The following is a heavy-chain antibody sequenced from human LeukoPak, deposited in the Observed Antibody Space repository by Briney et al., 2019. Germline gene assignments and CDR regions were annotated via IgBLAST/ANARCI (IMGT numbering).Heavy chain of an antibody. CDR3: AKDAFGITIFGVPILPRAFDI. CDR2: ISGSGGST. CDR1: GFTFSSYA. Sequence: GGSLRLSCAASGFTFSSYAMSWVRQAPGKGLEWVSAISGSGGSTYYADSVKGRFTISRDNSKNTLYLQMNSLRAEDTAVYYCAKDAFGITIFGVPILPRAFDIWGQGTMVTVSS. V-gene: IGHV3-23*01. D-gene: IGHD3-3*01. J-gene: IGHJ3*02.